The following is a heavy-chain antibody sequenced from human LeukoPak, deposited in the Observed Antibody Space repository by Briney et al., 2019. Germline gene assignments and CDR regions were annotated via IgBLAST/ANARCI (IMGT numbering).Heavy chain of an antibody. Sequence: PSETLSLTCSVSSDSMKGYYWSWVRQPAGRGLEWIGRIYTTGSTNYNPSLKSRASMSVDKSKNQFSLKLTSVTAADTPVYYCASVVTPYWYLDLWGRGTLVSVSS. J-gene: IGHJ2*01. V-gene: IGHV4-4*07. CDR1: SDSMKGYY. CDR2: IYTTGST. D-gene: IGHD2-21*02. CDR3: ASVVTPYWYLDL.